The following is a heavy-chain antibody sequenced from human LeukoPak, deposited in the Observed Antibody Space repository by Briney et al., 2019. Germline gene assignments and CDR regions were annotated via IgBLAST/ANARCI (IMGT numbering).Heavy chain of an antibody. CDR2: INDSGST. J-gene: IGHJ4*02. CDR3: ARTYCSGGSCYPL. D-gene: IGHD2-15*01. Sequence: PAETLSLTCAVYGGSFSGYSWTWIRQSPGKGLEWIGQINDSGSTKYNPSLKSRVTISVDTSKNQFSLKLSSVTAADTAVYYCARTYCSGGSCYPLWGQGTLVTVSS. CDR1: GGSFSGYS. V-gene: IGHV4-34*01.